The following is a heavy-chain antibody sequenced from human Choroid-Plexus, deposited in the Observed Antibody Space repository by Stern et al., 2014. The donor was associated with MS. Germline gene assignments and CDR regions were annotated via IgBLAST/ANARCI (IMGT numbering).Heavy chain of an antibody. V-gene: IGHV3-30*18. D-gene: IGHD2/OR15-2a*01. CDR3: AKDRQYLTYFFDH. Sequence: VQLVESGGGVVQPGGPLRLSCVGSGFTFGSCAMPWVRQAPGKGLEWVGGVSHDGSYKYYADSLKGRFTISRDNSQNTLYMQMSSLRPEDTAVYYCAKDRQYLTYFFDHWGQGSLVTVSS. J-gene: IGHJ5*02. CDR2: VSHDGSYK. CDR1: GFTFGSCA.